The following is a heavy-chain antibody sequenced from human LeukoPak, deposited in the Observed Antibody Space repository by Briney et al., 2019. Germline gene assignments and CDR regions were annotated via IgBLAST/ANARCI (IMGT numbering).Heavy chain of an antibody. J-gene: IGHJ6*03. CDR1: GYTFTGYY. Sequence: GASVKVSCKASGYTFTGYYMRWVRQAPGQGLEWMGRINPNSGGTNYAQKFQGRVTMTRDTSISTAYMELSRLRSDDTAVYYCARGGSSWPCYYYYYMDVWGKGTTVTVSS. CDR2: INPNSGGT. CDR3: ARGGSSWPCYYYYYMDV. V-gene: IGHV1-2*06. D-gene: IGHD6-13*01.